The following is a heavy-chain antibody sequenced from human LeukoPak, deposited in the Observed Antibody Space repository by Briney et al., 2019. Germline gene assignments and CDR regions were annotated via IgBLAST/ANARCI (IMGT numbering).Heavy chain of an antibody. CDR2: IIPVFGTV. J-gene: IGHJ6*03. V-gene: IGHV1-69*05. CDR3: ARDGPYSSSSSYYYPYMDV. D-gene: IGHD6-6*01. CDR1: GGTFSTYG. Sequence: ASVKVSCKPSGGTFSTYGVTWVRQAPGQGLEWMGRIIPVFGTVSYAEKFQGRVTIITDDSSSSAYMELRSLRSEDTAVYYCARDGPYSSSSSYYYPYMDVWGKGTTVTVSS.